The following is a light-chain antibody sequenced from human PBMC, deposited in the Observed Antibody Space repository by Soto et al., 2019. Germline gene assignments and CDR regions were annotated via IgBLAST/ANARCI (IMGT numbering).Light chain of an antibody. J-gene: IGLJ1*01. CDR2: KGT. CDR3: CSSAPESTYV. V-gene: IGLV2-23*01. Sequence: QSALAQPASVSGSPGQSITISCTGTSSDVGAYNSVSWYQQHPHKAPQVIIYKGTQRPSGVSNRFSASTSGNAASLTISGLQADDEADYFCCSSAPESTYVFGSGTKLTVL. CDR1: SSDVGAYNS.